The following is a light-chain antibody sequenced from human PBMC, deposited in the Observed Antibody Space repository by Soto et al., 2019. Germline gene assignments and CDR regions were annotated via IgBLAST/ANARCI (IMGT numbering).Light chain of an antibody. J-gene: IGKJ1*01. V-gene: IGKV3-20*01. Sequence: ALTHSAGHLSLSTGDSATLYCTASQSVSSSYLAWYQQKPAQAPRLFIYGASSRATGIPDRFSGSGSGTDFTPTISRLEPEDFAVYYCQQYGSSPPWTFGQGTKVDIK. CDR2: GAS. CDR1: QSVSSSY. CDR3: QQYGSSPPWT.